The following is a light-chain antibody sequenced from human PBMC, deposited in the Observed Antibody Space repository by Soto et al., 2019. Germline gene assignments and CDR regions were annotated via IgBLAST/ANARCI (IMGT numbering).Light chain of an antibody. CDR3: QQRSNWPPYT. J-gene: IGKJ2*01. V-gene: IGKV3-11*01. CDR1: QSVSSY. CDR2: DAS. Sequence: EIVLTQSPATLSWSAGERATLSCRASQSVSSYLGWYQQKPGQAPRLLIYDASSRATGIPARFSGSGSGTDFTLTISSLEPEDFAVYYCQQRSNWPPYTFGQGTKLEIK.